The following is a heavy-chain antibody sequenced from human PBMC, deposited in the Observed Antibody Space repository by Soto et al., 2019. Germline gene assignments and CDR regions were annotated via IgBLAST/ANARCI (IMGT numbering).Heavy chain of an antibody. CDR2: MPYGGNS. J-gene: IGHJ6*01. CDR3: ARRGLGAILVLVDV. Sequence: SETRCHSWSVSAGFISSYYSSVFRLPLGKEMEWIGHMPYGGNSDYNPSLRSRVTISVDTSKNQFSLNLSSVTAADTALYYWARRGLGAILVLVDV. CDR1: AGFISSYY. D-gene: IGHD1-26*01. V-gene: IGHV4-59*08.